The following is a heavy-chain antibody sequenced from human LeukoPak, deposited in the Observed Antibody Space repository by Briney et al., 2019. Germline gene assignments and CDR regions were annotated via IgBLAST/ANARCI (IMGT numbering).Heavy chain of an antibody. CDR3: ANPDSSGFYFSIRFDF. J-gene: IGHJ4*02. Sequence: GGSLRLSCTASGFTFSTYAMSWVRQAPGNGLECVSTMSGSGDRTYYADSVKGRFTVSRDNSKNTLYLQMNSLRAEDTAVYFCANPDSSGFYFSIRFDFWGQGTLVTVSS. CDR2: MSGSGDRT. V-gene: IGHV3-23*01. CDR1: GFTFSTYA. D-gene: IGHD3-22*01.